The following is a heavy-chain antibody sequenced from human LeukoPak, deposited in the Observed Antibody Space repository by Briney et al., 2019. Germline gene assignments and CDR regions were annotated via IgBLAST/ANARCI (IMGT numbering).Heavy chain of an antibody. Sequence: ASVKDSCKASGYTFTYYYMHWVRQAPGQGLEWMGIINPSGGSTSYAQKFQGRVTMTRDTSTSTVYMELSSLRSEDTAVYYCARKAGGSYRLDYWGQGTLVTVSS. D-gene: IGHD1-26*01. CDR3: ARKAGGSYRLDY. V-gene: IGHV1-46*01. CDR2: INPSGGST. CDR1: GYTFTYYY. J-gene: IGHJ4*02.